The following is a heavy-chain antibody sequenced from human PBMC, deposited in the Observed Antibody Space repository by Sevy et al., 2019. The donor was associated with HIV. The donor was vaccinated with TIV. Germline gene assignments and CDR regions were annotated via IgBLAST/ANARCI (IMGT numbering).Heavy chain of an antibody. J-gene: IGHJ1*01. Sequence: GGSLRLSCAASGFTFSSNWMHWVRQAPGKGLVWVSRINSDGSSTNDADSVKGRFTISRDNAKNTLYLKMNSLRAEDTDVYYCAGDAFVLGTTGGKQDGYFQHRGQGALVTVSS. V-gene: IGHV3-74*01. CDR1: GFTFSSNW. CDR2: INSDGSST. CDR3: AGDAFVLGTTGGKQDGYFQH. D-gene: IGHD4-17*01.